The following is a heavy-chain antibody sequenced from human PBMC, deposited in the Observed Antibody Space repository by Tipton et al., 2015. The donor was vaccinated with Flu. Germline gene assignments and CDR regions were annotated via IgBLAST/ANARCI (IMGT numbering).Heavy chain of an antibody. D-gene: IGHD3-10*01. V-gene: IGHV1-18*01. CDR3: ARDRFGRYFFDY. CDR1: GYPFTSYG. J-gene: IGHJ4*02. Sequence: QLVQSGAEVKKPGASVRISCKTSGYPFTSYGVSWVRQAPGQGLEWMGWISGHNGKTNYAQKLQGRVTLTTDTSTGTAYMDLRSLRSDDTAIYYCARDRFGRYFFDYWGQGTLVTVSS. CDR2: ISGHNGKT.